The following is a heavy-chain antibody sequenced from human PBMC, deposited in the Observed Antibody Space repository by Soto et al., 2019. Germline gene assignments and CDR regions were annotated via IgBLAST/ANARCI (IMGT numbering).Heavy chain of an antibody. J-gene: IGHJ6*02. CDR2: IYHSGST. CDR3: ARLHGYCISSSCHGHYAMDV. D-gene: IGHD2-2*01. Sequence: SETLYLTCAVSGGSISSGGYSWSWIRQPPGKGMEWIGYIYHSGSTYYNPSLKSRVTISVDRSKNQFSLKLSSVTAADTAVYYCARLHGYCISSSCHGHYAMDVWGQGTTVT. CDR1: GGSISSGGYS. V-gene: IGHV4-30-2*01.